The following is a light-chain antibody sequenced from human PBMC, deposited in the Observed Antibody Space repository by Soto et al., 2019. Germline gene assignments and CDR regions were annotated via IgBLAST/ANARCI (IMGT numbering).Light chain of an antibody. CDR1: RSVSSRF. J-gene: IGKJ2*01. Sequence: EIMLTQSRGTLSLSPGERVTLSCWASRSVSSRFLAWYQQKPGQAPRVLIYGASSRATGIPDRFSGSGSGSDFTLTISRLEPEDFAVYYCQQYGYSPYTFGQGTKLEIK. CDR2: GAS. V-gene: IGKV3-20*01. CDR3: QQYGYSPYT.